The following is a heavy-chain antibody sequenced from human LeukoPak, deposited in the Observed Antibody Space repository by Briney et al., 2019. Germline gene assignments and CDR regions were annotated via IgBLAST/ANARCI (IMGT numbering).Heavy chain of an antibody. V-gene: IGHV4-59*01. CDR2: IYYSGST. Sequence: SETLSLTCTVSGGPLSSYYWSWLRQPPGEGLEWIGYIYYSGSTNYNPSLKSRVTISVDTSKNQFSLKLSSVTAADTAVYYCARVNVDIVATITGGYYYFDYWGQGTLVTVSS. CDR1: GGPLSSYY. D-gene: IGHD5-12*01. J-gene: IGHJ4*02. CDR3: ARVNVDIVATITGGYYYFDY.